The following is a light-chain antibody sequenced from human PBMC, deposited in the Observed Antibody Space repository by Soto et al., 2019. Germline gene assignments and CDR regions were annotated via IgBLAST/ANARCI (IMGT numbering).Light chain of an antibody. CDR3: QQRSNWPPIMYT. J-gene: IGKJ2*01. CDR1: QSVSSF. Sequence: EIVLPQSPAPPSLSPGESTTLSCTGSQSVSSFLAWYQQKPGQAPRLLIYAASNRATGIPARFSGSGSGTDFTLTISSLEPEDFAVYYCQQRSNWPPIMYTFGQGTKLEIK. CDR2: AAS. V-gene: IGKV3-11*01.